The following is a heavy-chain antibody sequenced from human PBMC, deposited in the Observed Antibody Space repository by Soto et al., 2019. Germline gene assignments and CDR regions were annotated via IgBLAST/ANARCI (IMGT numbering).Heavy chain of an antibody. V-gene: IGHV1-18*04. CDR1: GYTFTSYG. CDR3: AREGGGSSFYYYYGMDV. Sequence: ASVKVSCKASGYTFTSYGISWVRQAPGQGVEWMGWIGAYNGNTNYAQKLQGRVTMTTDTSTSTAYMELRSLRSDDTAVYYCAREGGGSSFYYYYGMDVWGQGTTVTVSS. J-gene: IGHJ6*02. CDR2: IGAYNGNT. D-gene: IGHD6-13*01.